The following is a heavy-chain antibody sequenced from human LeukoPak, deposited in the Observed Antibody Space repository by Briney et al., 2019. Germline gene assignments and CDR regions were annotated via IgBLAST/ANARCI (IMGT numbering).Heavy chain of an antibody. CDR2: IYYSGST. CDR3: ARARFYGSSPHFDY. V-gene: IGHV4-59*01. J-gene: IGHJ4*02. CDR1: GGSISSYY. Sequence: PSETLSLTCTVSGGSISSYYWSWIRQPPGKALEWIGYIYYSGSTNYNPSLKSRVTISVDTSKTQFSLKLSSVTAADTAVYYCARARFYGSSPHFDYWGQGTLVTVSS. D-gene: IGHD3-10*01.